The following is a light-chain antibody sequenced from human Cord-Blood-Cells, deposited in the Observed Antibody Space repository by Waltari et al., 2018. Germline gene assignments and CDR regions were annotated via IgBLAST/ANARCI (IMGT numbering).Light chain of an antibody. Sequence: SGSPGQSVTISCTGTSSDVGGYNYVSWYQQHPGKAPKLMIYEVSKRPSGVPDRFSGSKSGNTASLTVSGLQAEDEADYYCSSYAGSNNWVFGGGTKLTVL. CDR1: SSDVGGYNY. CDR3: SSYAGSNNWV. V-gene: IGLV2-8*01. J-gene: IGLJ3*02. CDR2: EVS.